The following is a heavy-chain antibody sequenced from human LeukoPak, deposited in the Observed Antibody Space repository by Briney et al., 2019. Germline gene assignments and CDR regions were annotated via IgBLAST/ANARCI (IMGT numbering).Heavy chain of an antibody. Sequence: GGSLRLSCAASGFTFTNYAMTWVRQAPGKWLEWVSAISGRGSTTYYADSVKGRFTISRDNSKNTLYLQMNSLRAEDTAVYYCGTDYYDSSGYYLVTGYWGQGTLVTVSS. V-gene: IGHV3-23*01. CDR1: GFTFTNYA. D-gene: IGHD3-22*01. CDR3: GTDYYDSSGYYLVTGY. CDR2: ISGRGSTT. J-gene: IGHJ4*02.